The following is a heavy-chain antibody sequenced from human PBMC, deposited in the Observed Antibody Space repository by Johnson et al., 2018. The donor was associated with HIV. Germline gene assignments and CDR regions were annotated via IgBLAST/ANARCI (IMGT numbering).Heavy chain of an antibody. CDR3: AKAHASGSYFGGRDAFDI. CDR2: ISYDASNK. D-gene: IGHD3-10*01. V-gene: IGHV3-30*04. CDR1: AFTFSSYA. Sequence: QMMLVESGGGVVQPGRSLRLSCAASAFTFSSYAMHWVRQAPGKGLEWVAVISYDASNKYYADSVKGRFTISRDNSKHTLYLQVNSLKAEDMTVYYCAKAHASGSYFGGRDAFDIWGQGTMVTVSS. J-gene: IGHJ3*02.